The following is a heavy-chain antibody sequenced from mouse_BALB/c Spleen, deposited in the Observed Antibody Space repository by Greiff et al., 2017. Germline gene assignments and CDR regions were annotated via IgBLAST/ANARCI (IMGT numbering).Heavy chain of an antibody. CDR1: GYTFTSYW. Sequence: QVQLQQPGAELVKPGASVKLSCKASGYTFTSYWMHWVKQRPGQGLEWIGEINPSNGRTNYNEKFKSKATLTVDKSSSTAYMQLSSLTSEDSAVYYCASGEVREVMDYWGQGTSVTVSA. V-gene: IGHV1S81*02. CDR3: ASGEVREVMDY. CDR2: INPSNGRT. J-gene: IGHJ4*01. D-gene: IGHD2-14*01.